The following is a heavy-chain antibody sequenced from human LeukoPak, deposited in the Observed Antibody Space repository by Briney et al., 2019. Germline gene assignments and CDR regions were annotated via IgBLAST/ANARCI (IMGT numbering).Heavy chain of an antibody. V-gene: IGHV3-21*01. CDR3: ARCKGVPAAVIDY. J-gene: IGHJ4*02. CDR2: ISGSSSYI. Sequence: GGSLRLSCAASGFTFSSYSMNWVRQAPGKGLEWVSSISGSSSYIYYADSVKGRFTISRDNAKNSLYLQMNSLRAEDTAVYYCARCKGVPAAVIDYWGQGTLVTVSS. D-gene: IGHD2-2*01. CDR1: GFTFSSYS.